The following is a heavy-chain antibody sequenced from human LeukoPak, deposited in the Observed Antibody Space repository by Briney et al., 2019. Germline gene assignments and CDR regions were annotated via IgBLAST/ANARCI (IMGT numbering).Heavy chain of an antibody. CDR3: ARLRGYSSSWYGLYGMDV. CDR2: IYYSGST. CDR1: GGSISSYY. D-gene: IGHD6-13*01. Sequence: SETLSLTCTVSGGSISSYYWSWIRQPPGKGLEWIGYIYYSGSTNYNPSLKSRVTISVDTSKNQFSLKLSSVTAADTAVYYCARLRGYSSSWYGLYGMDVWGQGTTVTVSS. V-gene: IGHV4-59*08. J-gene: IGHJ6*02.